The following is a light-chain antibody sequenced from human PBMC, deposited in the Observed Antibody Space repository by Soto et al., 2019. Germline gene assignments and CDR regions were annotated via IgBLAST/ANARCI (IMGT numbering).Light chain of an antibody. V-gene: IGLV3-21*04. J-gene: IGLJ2*01. CDR2: DDS. CDR3: QVWDIMTDNYV. CDR1: SIGDKR. Sequence: SYELTQPPSVSVAPENTTTITCGGNSIGDKRVPWYLQKSGQACVLFISDDSDRPSWSPSRFSGSNSGNTDTLTICRFEAEDEADYYCQVWDIMTDNYVVGGGTKLTV.